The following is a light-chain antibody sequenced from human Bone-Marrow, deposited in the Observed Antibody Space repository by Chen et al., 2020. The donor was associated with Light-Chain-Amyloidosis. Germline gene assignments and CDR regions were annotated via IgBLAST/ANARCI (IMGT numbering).Light chain of an antibody. CDR1: DLPTKY. CDR2: RDT. CDR3: QSADSSGTYEVI. J-gene: IGLJ2*01. Sequence: SYELTQPPSVSVFQGQTARLTCSGDDLPTKYAYWYQQKPGQAPVLVIHRDTERPSGISERFSGSSSGTTATLTISGVQAEDEADYHCQSADSSGTYEVIFGGGTKLTVL. V-gene: IGLV3-25*03.